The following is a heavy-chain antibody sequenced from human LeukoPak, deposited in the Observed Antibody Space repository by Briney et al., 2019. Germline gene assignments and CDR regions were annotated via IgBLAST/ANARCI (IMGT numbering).Heavy chain of an antibody. CDR3: ASTPGVVPAAIRRGAFDI. D-gene: IGHD2-2*01. J-gene: IGHJ3*02. Sequence: GGSLRLSCAASGFTFSSYGMHWVRQAPGKGLEWVAFIRYDGSNKYYADSVKGRFTISRDNSKNTLYLQMNSLRAEDTAVYYCASTPGVVPAAIRRGAFDIWGQGTMVTVSS. CDR1: GFTFSSYG. CDR2: IRYDGSNK. V-gene: IGHV3-30*02.